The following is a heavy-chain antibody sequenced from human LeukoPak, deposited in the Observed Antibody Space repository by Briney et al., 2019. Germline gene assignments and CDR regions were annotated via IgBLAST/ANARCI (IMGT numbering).Heavy chain of an antibody. D-gene: IGHD7-27*01. Sequence: SVKVSCKASGGTFSSYAISWVRQAPGQGLEWMGRIIPILGIANYAQKFQGRVTITADKSTSTAYMELSSLRSEDTAVYYCARGVTGDLSADLDYWGQGTLVTVSS. CDR2: IIPILGIA. J-gene: IGHJ4*02. CDR3: ARGVTGDLSADLDY. CDR1: GGTFSSYA. V-gene: IGHV1-69*04.